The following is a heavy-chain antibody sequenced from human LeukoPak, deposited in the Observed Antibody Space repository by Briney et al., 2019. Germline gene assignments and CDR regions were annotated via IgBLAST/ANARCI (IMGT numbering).Heavy chain of an antibody. J-gene: IGHJ3*01. V-gene: IGHV4-34*01. D-gene: IGHD3-10*01. CDR1: GGSFSGYY. CDR2: INHSGST. Sequence: SETLSLTCAVYGGSFSGYYWSWLRQPPGKGLECIGEINHSGSTNYNPSLKSRVTISVDTSKNQFSLKLSSVTAADTAVYYFARRPRYYGELFDEGEDAFDVWGQGTMVTVSS. CDR3: ARRPRYYGELFDEGEDAFDV.